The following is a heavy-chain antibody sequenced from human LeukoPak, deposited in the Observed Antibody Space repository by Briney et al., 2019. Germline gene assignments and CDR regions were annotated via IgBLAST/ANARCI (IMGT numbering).Heavy chain of an antibody. V-gene: IGHV3-23*01. CDR3: ARDRPNYYDTSGHYYRRNGDF. Sequence: GGSLRLSCAASGFTFSIYAMSWVRQAPGKGLEWVSSITSSGAGTYYPDSVKGRFTISRDNSENTLYLQMNSLRAEDTAVYYCARDRPNYYDTSGHYYRRNGDFWGQGTLVTVS. D-gene: IGHD3-22*01. CDR1: GFTFSIYA. J-gene: IGHJ4*02. CDR2: ITSSGAGT.